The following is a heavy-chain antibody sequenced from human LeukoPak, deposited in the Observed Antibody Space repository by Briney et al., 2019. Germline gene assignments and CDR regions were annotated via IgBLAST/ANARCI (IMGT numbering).Heavy chain of an antibody. CDR2: ISWNSGSI. CDR3: AKGRIRYFDWAPSDY. D-gene: IGHD3-9*01. J-gene: IGHJ4*02. V-gene: IGHV3-9*01. CDR1: GFTFDDYA. Sequence: GGSLRLSCAASGFTFDDYAMHWVRQAPGKGLEWVSGISWNSGSIGYADSVKGRFTISRDNAKNSLYLQMNSLRAEDTALYYCAKGRIRYFDWAPSDYWGQGTLVTVSS.